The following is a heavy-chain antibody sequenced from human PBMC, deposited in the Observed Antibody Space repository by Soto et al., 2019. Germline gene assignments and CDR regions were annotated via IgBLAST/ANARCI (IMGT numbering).Heavy chain of an antibody. J-gene: IGHJ6*02. Sequence: SETLSLTCTVSGGSISSYYWTWIRQPPGKGLEWIGYIYYSGSTNYNPSLKSRVAISVDTSKNQFSLKLSSVTAADTAVYYCARGGVGDYVSRHYYYYGMDVRGQGTTVTVSS. CDR2: IYYSGST. CDR3: ARGGVGDYVSRHYYYYGMDV. V-gene: IGHV4-59*01. D-gene: IGHD4-17*01. CDR1: GGSISSYY.